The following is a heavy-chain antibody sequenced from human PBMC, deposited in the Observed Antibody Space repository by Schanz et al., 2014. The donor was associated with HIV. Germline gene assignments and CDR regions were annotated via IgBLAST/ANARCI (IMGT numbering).Heavy chain of an antibody. CDR2: MNPNRGNA. J-gene: IGHJ6*02. CDR3: ARRRGWGSYRYFPYGLDV. D-gene: IGHD3-16*02. CDR1: GYTFTGYY. V-gene: IGHV1-8*02. Sequence: QVQLVQSGPEVKKPGSSVKVSCKASGYTFTGYYMHWVRQAPGQGLEWMGWMNPNRGNAGFAQNFQGRVTLTRDTSITTAYMELTSLRPEDKAVYYCARRRGWGSYRYFPYGLDVWGQGTTVTVSS.